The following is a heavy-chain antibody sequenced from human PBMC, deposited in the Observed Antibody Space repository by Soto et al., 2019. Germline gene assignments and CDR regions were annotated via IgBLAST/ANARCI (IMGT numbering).Heavy chain of an antibody. CDR1: GGSITSNNW. Sequence: QVQLQESGPGLVKPSGTLSLTCAVSGGSITSNNWWSWVRQPPGKGPEWIGDIYYSGNTNYNPSLRGRVSMSVDKSQNQFSPWLTSVTAADTAVYYCARGFGHTSSWYFDLWGQGILITVSS. CDR3: ARGFGHTSSWYFDL. D-gene: IGHD6-13*01. V-gene: IGHV4-4*02. CDR2: IYYSGNT. J-gene: IGHJ4*02.